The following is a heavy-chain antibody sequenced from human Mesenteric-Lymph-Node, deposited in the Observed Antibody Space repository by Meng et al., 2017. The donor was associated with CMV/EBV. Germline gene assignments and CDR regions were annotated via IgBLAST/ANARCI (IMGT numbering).Heavy chain of an antibody. CDR2: ISGTGGST. J-gene: IGHJ6*02. D-gene: IGHD7-27*01. V-gene: IGHV3-23*01. CDR1: GFTFRSYA. CDR3: ARALTGYYYYGMDV. Sequence: GGSLRLSCVASGFTFRSYALTWVRQAPGKGLDWVSGISGTGGSTYYADSVKGRFTISRDNSRNTVYLQMNSLSAEDTAVYYCARALTGYYYYGMDVWGQGATVTVSS.